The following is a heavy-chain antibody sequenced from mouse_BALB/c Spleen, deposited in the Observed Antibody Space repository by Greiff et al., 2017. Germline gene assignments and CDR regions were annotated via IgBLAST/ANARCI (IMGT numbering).Heavy chain of an antibody. D-gene: IGHD2-3*01. V-gene: IGHV2-9*02. CDR1: GFSLTSYG. J-gene: IGHJ4*01. CDR2: IWAGGST. CDR3: ARAIYDGYYYARDY. Sequence: VKLQESGPGLVAPSQSLSITCTVSGFSLTSYGVHWVRQPPGKGLEWLGVIWAGGSTNYNSALMSRLSISKDNSKSQVFLKMNSLQTDDTAMYYCARAIYDGYYYARDYGGQGTSVTVSS.